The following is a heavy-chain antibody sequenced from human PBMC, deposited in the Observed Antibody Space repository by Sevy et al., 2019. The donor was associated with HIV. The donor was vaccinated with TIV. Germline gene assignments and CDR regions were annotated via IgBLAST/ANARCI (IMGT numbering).Heavy chain of an antibody. V-gene: IGHV1-69*13. CDR1: GDTFGNYA. D-gene: IGHD1-1*01. Sequence: ASVKVSCKASGDTFGNYAIVWVRQAPGQGLEWMGGIIPVFGSANSAQKFQDRVTITADVSTSTAYMELRSLRSEDTAVYYCARSNPDGYNCSYYYGMDVWGQGTTVTVSS. J-gene: IGHJ6*02. CDR2: IIPVFGSA. CDR3: ARSNPDGYNCSYYYGMDV.